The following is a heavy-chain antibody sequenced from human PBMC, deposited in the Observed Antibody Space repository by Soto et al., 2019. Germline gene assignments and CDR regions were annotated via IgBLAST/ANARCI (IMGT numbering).Heavy chain of an antibody. D-gene: IGHD6-19*01. V-gene: IGHV3-30*04. CDR2: VSHDGRNT. CDR1: GFTFSVYA. Sequence: GGSLRLSCSASGFTFSVYAMHWVRQAPGKGLEWVAVVSHDGRNTHYADSVKGRFTISRDSSKNKVSLEMTSLKAEDTAVYYCAKGGRQWLVTSDFNYWGQGA. CDR3: AKGGRQWLVTSDFNY. J-gene: IGHJ4*02.